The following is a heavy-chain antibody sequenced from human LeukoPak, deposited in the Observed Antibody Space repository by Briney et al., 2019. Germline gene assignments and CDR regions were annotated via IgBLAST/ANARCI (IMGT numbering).Heavy chain of an antibody. D-gene: IGHD3-9*01. CDR2: ISGSGGST. J-gene: IGHJ4*02. CDR3: ASHDSNLGVY. Sequence: GGSLRLSCVASGFTFSSYAMSWVRQAPGKGLEWVSAISGSGGSTYYADSVKARFTISRDNSKNTLYLQMNSLRAEDTAMYYCASHDSNLGVYWGQGTLITVSS. CDR1: GFTFSSYA. V-gene: IGHV3-23*01.